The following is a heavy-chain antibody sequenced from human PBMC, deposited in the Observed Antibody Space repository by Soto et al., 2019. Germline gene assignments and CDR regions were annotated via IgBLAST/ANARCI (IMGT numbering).Heavy chain of an antibody. CDR2: IPSKINTYAT. D-gene: IGHD3-16*01. V-gene: IGHV3-73*01. Sequence: LRLSCAASGFTFSGSTIHWVRQTSGKGLEWVGRIPSKINTYATAYAASVKGRFTISRDDSKNTAYLQMNSLKIEDTAMYYCAKDSHWGIISPTHDHWGQGTQVTSPQ. CDR3: AKDSHWGIISPTHDH. J-gene: IGHJ4*02. CDR1: GFTFSGST.